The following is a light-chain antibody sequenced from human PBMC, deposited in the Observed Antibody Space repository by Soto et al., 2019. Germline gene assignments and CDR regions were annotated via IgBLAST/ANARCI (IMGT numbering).Light chain of an antibody. V-gene: IGLV2-23*02. CDR2: EVT. CDR1: SSVVGRYNF. Sequence: QSVLTQPASVSGSPGQSITISCTGTSSVVGRYNFVSWYQQHPGKVPKVMIYEVTKRPSGVSNRFSGSKSGNTAFLTISGLQAEDEADYYCCSDAGSGVCVFGTGTKVTVL. CDR3: CSDAGSGVCV. J-gene: IGLJ1*01.